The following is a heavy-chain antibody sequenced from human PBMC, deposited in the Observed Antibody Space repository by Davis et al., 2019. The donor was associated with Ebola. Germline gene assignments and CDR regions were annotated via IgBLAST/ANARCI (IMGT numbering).Heavy chain of an antibody. CDR3: ARGSVQLWFGDYYYYGMDV. J-gene: IGHJ6*02. CDR1: GGSISSSSYY. Sequence: MPSETLSLTCTVSGGSISSSSYYWGWIRQPPGKGLEWIGSIYYSGSTNYNPSLKSRVTISVDTSKNQFSLKLSSVTAADTAVYYCARGSVQLWFGDYYYYGMDVWGQGTTVTVSS. CDR2: IYYSGST. V-gene: IGHV4-39*07. D-gene: IGHD3-10*01.